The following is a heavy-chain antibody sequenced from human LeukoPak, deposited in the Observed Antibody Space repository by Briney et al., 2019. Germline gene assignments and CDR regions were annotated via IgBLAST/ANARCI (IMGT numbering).Heavy chain of an antibody. D-gene: IGHD2-2*01. J-gene: IGHJ4*02. Sequence: HTGGSLRLSCAAAGFTFSSYWMHWVRQAPGKGLAWVSRINSDGSSTSYADSVKGRFTISRDNAKNTLYLQMNSLRAEDTAVHYCARGYCSSTSCLVDYWGQGTLVTVSS. CDR2: INSDGSST. CDR3: ARGYCSSTSCLVDY. CDR1: GFTFSSYW. V-gene: IGHV3-74*01.